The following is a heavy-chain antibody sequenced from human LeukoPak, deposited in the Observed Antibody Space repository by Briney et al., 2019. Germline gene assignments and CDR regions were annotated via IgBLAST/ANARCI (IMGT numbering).Heavy chain of an antibody. CDR1: DDSISSYY. Sequence: SETLSLTCTVSDDSISSYYWSWIRQPPGKGLEWIAYIYYSGSTNYNPSLKSRVTISVDTSKNQFSLKLSSVTAADTAVYYCARGVSGSYYAFDYWGQGTLVTVSS. J-gene: IGHJ4*02. CDR3: ARGVSGSYYAFDY. CDR2: IYYSGST. D-gene: IGHD3-10*01. V-gene: IGHV4-59*01.